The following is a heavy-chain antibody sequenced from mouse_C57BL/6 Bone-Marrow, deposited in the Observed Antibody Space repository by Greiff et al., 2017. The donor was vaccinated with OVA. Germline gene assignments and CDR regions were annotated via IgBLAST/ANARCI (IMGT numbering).Heavy chain of an antibody. D-gene: IGHD1-1*01. V-gene: IGHV1-19*01. CDR2: INPYNGGT. CDR3: ARPHYYGSSHVHV. J-gene: IGHJ1*03. CDR1: GYTFTDYY. Sequence: EVQLQQSGPVLVKPGASVKMSCKASGYTFTDYYMNWVKQSHGKSLEWIGVINPYNGGTSYNQKFKGKATLTVDKSSSTAYMELNSLTSEDSAVYYCARPHYYGSSHVHVWGTGTTVTVSS.